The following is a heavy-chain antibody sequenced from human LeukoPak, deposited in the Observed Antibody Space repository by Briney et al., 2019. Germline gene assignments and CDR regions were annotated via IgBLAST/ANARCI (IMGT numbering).Heavy chain of an antibody. D-gene: IGHD5-18*01. CDR1: GYTFTGYY. V-gene: IGHV1-2*02. Sequence: GASVKVSCKASGYTFTGYYLHWVRQAPGQGLEWMGWINPNSGGTNYAQKFQGRVTMTGDTSISTAFLEMSRVTSDDTAVYYCVPGFLGTAMVTTLRDYWGQGTLVTVS. J-gene: IGHJ4*02. CDR2: INPNSGGT. CDR3: VPGFLGTAMVTTLRDY.